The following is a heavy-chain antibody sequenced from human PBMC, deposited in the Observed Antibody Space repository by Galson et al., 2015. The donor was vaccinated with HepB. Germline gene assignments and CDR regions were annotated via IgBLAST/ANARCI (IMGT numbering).Heavy chain of an antibody. D-gene: IGHD3-3*01. Sequence: SLRLSCATSSFTFSKYALHWVRQAPGRGLEWVSFISFDGNNHSYVDAVKGRFTISRDDSKRTFYLQMNNLRTEDTAVYYCARDQTPYEFWSGYLWFDPRGQGTLVTVSS. J-gene: IGHJ5*02. CDR2: ISFDGNNH. CDR3: ARDQTPYEFWSGYLWFDP. V-gene: IGHV3-30-3*01. CDR1: SFTFSKYA.